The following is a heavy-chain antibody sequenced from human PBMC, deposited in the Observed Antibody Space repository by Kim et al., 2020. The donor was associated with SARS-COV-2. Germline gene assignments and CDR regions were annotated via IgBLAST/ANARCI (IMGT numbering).Heavy chain of an antibody. J-gene: IGHJ6*02. CDR3: ASLGGMDV. Sequence: SGSTNYNPSLKSRVTISVDTSKNQFSLKLSSVTAADTAVYYCASLGGMDVWGQGTTVTVSS. CDR2: SGST. D-gene: IGHD3-10*01. V-gene: IGHV4-59*01.